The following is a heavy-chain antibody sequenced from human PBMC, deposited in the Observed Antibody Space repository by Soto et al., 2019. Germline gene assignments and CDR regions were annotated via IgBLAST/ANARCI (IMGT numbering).Heavy chain of an antibody. D-gene: IGHD2-2*01. Sequence: GGSLRLSCAASGFTFSNYAMTWVRQAPGKGLERVSSISTSGGSTYYADSVKGRFTISRDNSKNTLYLQMNSLRAEDTAVYYCAKDEVYCSSTSCYYYGMDVWGQGTTVTVSS. CDR3: AKDEVYCSSTSCYYYGMDV. CDR2: ISTSGGST. CDR1: GFTFSNYA. J-gene: IGHJ6*02. V-gene: IGHV3-23*01.